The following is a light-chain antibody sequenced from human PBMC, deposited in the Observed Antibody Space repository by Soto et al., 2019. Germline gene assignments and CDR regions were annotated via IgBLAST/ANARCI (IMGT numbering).Light chain of an antibody. CDR3: QVWDSSSDHRVV. CDR1: NIAVKS. V-gene: IGLV3-21*02. Sequence: SYELTQAPSVSVAPGQTARITCGGNNIAVKSVHWYQQKPGQAPVLVVYDGGDRPSGIPERFSGSNSGNTATLTITRVEAGDEADYHWQVWDSSSDHRVVFGGGTKLTVL. CDR2: DGG. J-gene: IGLJ2*01.